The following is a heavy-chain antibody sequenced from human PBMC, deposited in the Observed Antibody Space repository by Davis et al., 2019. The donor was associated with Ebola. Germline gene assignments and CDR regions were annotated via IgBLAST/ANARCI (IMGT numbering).Heavy chain of an antibody. CDR1: GGSISSSNYY. V-gene: IGHV4-61*01. D-gene: IGHD3-10*01. Sequence: MPSETLSLTCTVSGGSISSSNYYWSWIRQPPGKGLEWIGFIYYSGSTNYNPSLKSRVTISADTSKNQFSLRLRSVTAADTAVYYCARGTYYGTGSHWGQGTLVTVSS. CDR3: ARGTYYGTGSH. J-gene: IGHJ4*02. CDR2: IYYSGST.